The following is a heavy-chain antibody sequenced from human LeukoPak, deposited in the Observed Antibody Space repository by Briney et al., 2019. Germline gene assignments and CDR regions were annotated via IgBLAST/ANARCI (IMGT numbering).Heavy chain of an antibody. CDR3: ARRAINSVMFDY. V-gene: IGHV4-59*08. CDR2: IHYSGST. Sequence: SETLSLTCTVSGGSITSYYWSWIRQPAGKGLEWIGYIHYSGSTNYNPSLRSRVTISVDTSKNQFSLKLSSATAADTAVYFCARRAINSVMFDYWGQGTLVTVSS. J-gene: IGHJ4*02. CDR1: GGSITSYY. D-gene: IGHD3-16*01.